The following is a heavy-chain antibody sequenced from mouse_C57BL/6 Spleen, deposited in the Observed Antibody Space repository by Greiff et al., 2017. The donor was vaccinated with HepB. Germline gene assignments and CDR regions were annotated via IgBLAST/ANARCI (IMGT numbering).Heavy chain of an antibody. CDR1: GYSFTSYY. Sequence: QVQLKESGPELVKPGASVKISCKASGYSFTSYYIHWVKQRPGQGLEWIGWIYPGSGNTKYNEKFKGKATLTADTSSSTAYMQLSSLTSEDSAVYYCARRITTVDWYFDVWGTGTTVTVSS. CDR3: ARRITTVDWYFDV. CDR2: IYPGSGNT. V-gene: IGHV1-66*01. J-gene: IGHJ1*03. D-gene: IGHD1-1*01.